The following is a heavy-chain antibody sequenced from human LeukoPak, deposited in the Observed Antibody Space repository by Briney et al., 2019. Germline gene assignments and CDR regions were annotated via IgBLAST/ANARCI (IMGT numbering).Heavy chain of an antibody. CDR1: GYSFTSYW. D-gene: IGHD6-19*01. V-gene: IGHV5-10-1*01. CDR2: IEPSDSYT. J-gene: IGHJ4*02. CDR3: ARHVGAVAAD. Sequence: GESLRISCKGSGYSFTSYWISWVRQMPGKGLEWMGSIEPSDSYTNYSPSFQGHVTISADKSISTAYLPWSKLKASDTAMYYSARHVGAVAADWGQGTLVTVSS.